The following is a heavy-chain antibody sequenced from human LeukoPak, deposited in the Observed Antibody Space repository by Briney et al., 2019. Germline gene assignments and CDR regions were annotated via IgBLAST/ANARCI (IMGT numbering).Heavy chain of an antibody. Sequence: GGSLRLSCAASGFSFTAYSMNWVRQAPGKGLEWVSAISGSGGSTYYADSVKGRFTISRDNSKNTLYLQMNSLRAQDTAVYYCAKDRFSYSSGWFDYWGQGTLVTVSS. CDR3: AKDRFSYSSGWFDY. CDR1: GFSFTAYS. V-gene: IGHV3-23*01. J-gene: IGHJ4*02. D-gene: IGHD6-19*01. CDR2: ISGSGGST.